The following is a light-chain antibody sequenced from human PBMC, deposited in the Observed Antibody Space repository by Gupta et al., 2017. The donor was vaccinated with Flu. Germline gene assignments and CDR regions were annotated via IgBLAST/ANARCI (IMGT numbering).Light chain of an antibody. J-gene: IGKJ1*01. CDR1: QDVSMY. CDR3: QQYDGLPPWT. CDR2: DAS. Sequence: DIQMTQSPSSLSASVGDRVTITCQTSQDVSMYLNWYQQKPGKAPKLLIYDASNLETGVPSRFSGSGSGTDFTFTISSLQPEDIATYYCQQYDGLPPWTFGQGTKVEIK. V-gene: IGKV1-33*01.